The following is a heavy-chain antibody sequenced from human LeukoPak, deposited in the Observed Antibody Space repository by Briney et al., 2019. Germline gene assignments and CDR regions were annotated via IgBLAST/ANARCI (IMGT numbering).Heavy chain of an antibody. Sequence: PSETLSLTCTVSGGSISSYYWSWIRQPPGKGLEWIGYIYYSGSTNYNPSLKSRVTISVDTSKNQFSLKLSSVTAADPAVYYCGRGYLGVRGVGNWFDPWGQGTLVTVSS. CDR2: IYYSGST. D-gene: IGHD3-10*01. V-gene: IGHV4-59*01. CDR3: GRGYLGVRGVGNWFDP. CDR1: GGSISSYY. J-gene: IGHJ5*02.